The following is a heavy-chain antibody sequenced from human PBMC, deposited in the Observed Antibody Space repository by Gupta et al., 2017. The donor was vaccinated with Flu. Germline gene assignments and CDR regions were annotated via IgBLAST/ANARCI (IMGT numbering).Heavy chain of an antibody. Sequence: QVQLQESGPGLVKPSQTLSLTCTVSGGSIFSGGYYWSWIHQHPGKGLEWIGYIYYSGSTYNTPSLKSRVTISVDTSKSQFSLKLSSVTAADTAVYYCARSRTSITMVRGVKYYFDYWGQGTLVTVSS. V-gene: IGHV4-31*03. J-gene: IGHJ4*02. CDR3: ARSRTSITMVRGVKYYFDY. D-gene: IGHD3-10*01. CDR1: GGSIFSGGYY. CDR2: IYYSGST.